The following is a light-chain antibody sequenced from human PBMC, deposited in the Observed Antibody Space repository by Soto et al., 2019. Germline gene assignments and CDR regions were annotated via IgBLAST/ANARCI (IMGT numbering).Light chain of an antibody. CDR3: HQYGSSPT. J-gene: IGKJ1*01. Sequence: DIQMTQSPSSLPASVGDRISITCRASQSISSYLSWYQQKPGKAPKLLIYGASNLQSGVPSRFSGSGSETGFTLTISSLQPEDFAVYYCHQYGSSPTFGPGTKVEVK. CDR2: GAS. V-gene: IGKV1-39*01. CDR1: QSISSY.